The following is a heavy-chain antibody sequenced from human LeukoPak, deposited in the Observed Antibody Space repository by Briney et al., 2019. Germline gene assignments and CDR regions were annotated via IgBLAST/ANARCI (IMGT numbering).Heavy chain of an antibody. CDR3: AKDRRTLYCLNGICSYFSNFDY. D-gene: IGHD2-8*01. Sequence: GGSLRLSCAASGFTFSTYAMNWVRQAPGKGLEWVSSVSDNGHSTYYTDSVKGRFTISRDNSKNTLYLQMNSLRAEDTAVYYCAKDRRTLYCLNGICSYFSNFDYWGQGTLVTVSS. CDR1: GFTFSTYA. J-gene: IGHJ4*02. CDR2: VSDNGHST. V-gene: IGHV3-23*01.